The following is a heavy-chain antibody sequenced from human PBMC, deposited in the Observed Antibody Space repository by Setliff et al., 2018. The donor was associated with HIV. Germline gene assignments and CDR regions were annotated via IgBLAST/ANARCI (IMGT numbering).Heavy chain of an antibody. J-gene: IGHJ3*02. CDR3: AREDIAVASAFDI. V-gene: IGHV1-2*02. Sequence: ASVKVSCKASGDAFTDYYIHWVRQAPGQGLEWMGCIHPNSGGTNYAQKFQGRVTMTRDASISTAFMDLSRLRSDDTAVYYCAREDIAVASAFDIWGQGTMVTVSS. CDR2: IHPNSGGT. CDR1: GDAFTDYY. D-gene: IGHD6-19*01.